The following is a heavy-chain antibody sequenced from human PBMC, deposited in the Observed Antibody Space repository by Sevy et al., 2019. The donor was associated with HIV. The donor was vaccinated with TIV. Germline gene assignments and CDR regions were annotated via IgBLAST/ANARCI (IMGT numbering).Heavy chain of an antibody. CDR3: AREGRIGSGWYYYYYGMDV. CDR1: GYTFTSYG. J-gene: IGHJ6*02. D-gene: IGHD6-19*01. CDR2: ISAYNGNT. Sequence: ASVKVSCKASGYTFTSYGISWVRQAPGQGLEWMGWISAYNGNTNYAQKRQGRVTMTTDTSTSTAYMELRSLRSDDTAVYYCAREGRIGSGWYYYYYGMDVWGQGTTVTVSS. V-gene: IGHV1-18*01.